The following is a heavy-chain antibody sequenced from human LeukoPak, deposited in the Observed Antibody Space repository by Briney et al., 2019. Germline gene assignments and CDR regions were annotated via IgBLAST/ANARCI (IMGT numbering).Heavy chain of an antibody. D-gene: IGHD1-1*01. CDR2: INSDGSST. V-gene: IGHV3-74*01. CDR1: GFTFSSYW. J-gene: IGHJ6*03. CDR3: ASLPGPLYYYYYYMDV. Sequence: GGSLRLSCAASGFTFSSYWMHWVRQAPGKGLVWVSRINSDGSSTSYADSVKGRFTISRDNAKNTLYLQMNSLRAEDTAVYYCASLPGPLYYYYYYMDVWGKGTTATVSS.